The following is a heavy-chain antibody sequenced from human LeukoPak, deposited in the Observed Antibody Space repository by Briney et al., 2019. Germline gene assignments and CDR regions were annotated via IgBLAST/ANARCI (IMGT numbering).Heavy chain of an antibody. D-gene: IGHD4-11*01. Sequence: GESLKISCKASSYNFANYWFGWVRQMPGKGLEWMGLIYPGGSQIVYSPSFQGQVTISVDWSTSTVYLQWSTPKASDTAMYYCARRDYTSVWFDPWGQGTLVIVSS. CDR1: SYNFANYW. CDR3: ARRDYTSVWFDP. J-gene: IGHJ5*02. CDR2: IYPGGSQI. V-gene: IGHV5-51*01.